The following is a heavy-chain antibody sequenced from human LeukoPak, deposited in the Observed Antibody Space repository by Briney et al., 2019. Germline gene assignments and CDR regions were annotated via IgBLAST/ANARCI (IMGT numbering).Heavy chain of an antibody. CDR3: ATGTTSGAFDF. J-gene: IGHJ3*01. CDR2: IFHSGST. D-gene: IGHD1-7*01. CDR1: GASISSFY. V-gene: IGHV4-59*08. Sequence: SETLSLTCTVSGASISSFYWSWIRQPPGKGLEWIGYIFHSGSTNYNPSLKSRVTISLDTSKDQFSLKLTSVTAADTAVYYCATGTTSGAFDFWGQGTMVTVSS.